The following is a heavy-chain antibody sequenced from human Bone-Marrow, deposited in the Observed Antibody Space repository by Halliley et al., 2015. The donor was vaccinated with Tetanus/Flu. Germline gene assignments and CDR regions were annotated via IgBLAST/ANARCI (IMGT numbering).Heavy chain of an antibody. Sequence: GLVKPSETLSLTCTVSGGSISSTSYYWGWIRQPPGKGLEWIGNIYYSGSTNYNPSLKSRVTISVDTSRNQFSLKLSSVTAADTAVYYCARLVLVDEVLPGVFDSWGQGTLVTVSS. CDR3: ARLVLVDEVLPGVFDS. CDR1: GGSISSTSYY. CDR2: IYYSGST. J-gene: IGHJ4*02. D-gene: IGHD2-15*01. V-gene: IGHV4-39*01.